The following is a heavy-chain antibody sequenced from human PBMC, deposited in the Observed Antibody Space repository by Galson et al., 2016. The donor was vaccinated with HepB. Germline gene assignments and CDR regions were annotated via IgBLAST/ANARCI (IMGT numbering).Heavy chain of an antibody. Sequence: GSLRLSCAASGFIFSKAWMTWVRQAPGKGLEWVGRIKSKAEGGATDYGAPVKGRFTISRDDSKNTLYLQMNRLKAEDTAVYYCTTDVYWGQGTLVTVSS. J-gene: IGHJ4*02. CDR1: GFIFSKAW. CDR2: IKSKAEGGAT. V-gene: IGHV3-15*01. CDR3: TTDVY.